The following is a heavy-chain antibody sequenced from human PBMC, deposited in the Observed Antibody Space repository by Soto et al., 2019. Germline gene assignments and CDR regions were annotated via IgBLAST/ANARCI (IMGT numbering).Heavy chain of an antibody. CDR1: GFTFSSYG. CDR3: AKTTEAGTTFAYYFDY. Sequence: GGSLRLSCAASGFTFSSYGMHGVRQAPGKGLEWVAVISYDGSNKYYADSVKGRFTISRDNSKNTLYLQMNSLRAEDTAVYYCAKTTEAGTTFAYYFDYWGQGTLVTVSS. D-gene: IGHD1-7*01. CDR2: ISYDGSNK. V-gene: IGHV3-30*18. J-gene: IGHJ4*02.